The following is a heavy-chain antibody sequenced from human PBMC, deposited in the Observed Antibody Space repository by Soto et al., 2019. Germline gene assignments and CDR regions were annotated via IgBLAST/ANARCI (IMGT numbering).Heavy chain of an antibody. J-gene: IGHJ6*02. Sequence: QITLKKSGPTLVKPTQTLTLTCTFSGFSLSTSGVGVGWIRQPPGKALVRLALIYCDDDKRYSPSLKSRLTITKATPKYLVVLTMTNMDPVDTSAYYCAHRRVSGWYTRIMYGMDVWGQGTTVTVS. D-gene: IGHD6-19*01. CDR1: GFSLSTSGVG. CDR2: IYCDDDK. V-gene: IGHV2-5*02. CDR3: AHRRVSGWYTRIMYGMDV.